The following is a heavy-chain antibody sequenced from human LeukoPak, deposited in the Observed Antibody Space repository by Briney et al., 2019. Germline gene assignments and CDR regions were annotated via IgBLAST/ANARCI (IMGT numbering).Heavy chain of an antibody. J-gene: IGHJ4*02. D-gene: IGHD5-18*01. CDR1: GFTFSSYG. V-gene: IGHV3-33*01. Sequence: GGSLRLSCAASGFTFSSYGMHWVRQAPGKGLEWVAVIWYDGSNKYYADSVKGRFTISRDNSKNTLYLQMNSLRAEDTAVYYCARDLDTAMVLDYWGQGTLATVSS. CDR2: IWYDGSNK. CDR3: ARDLDTAMVLDY.